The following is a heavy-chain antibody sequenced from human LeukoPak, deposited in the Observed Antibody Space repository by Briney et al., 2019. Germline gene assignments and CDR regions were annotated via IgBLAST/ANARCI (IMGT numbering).Heavy chain of an antibody. CDR3: ARFIVVVPAANDWFDP. V-gene: IGHV3-7*01. CDR1: GFTFSSYW. D-gene: IGHD2-2*01. J-gene: IGHJ5*02. CDR2: IKQDGSEK. Sequence: LAGGSLRLSCAASGFTFSSYWMSWVRQAPGKGLEWVANIKQDGSEKYYVDSVKGRFTISRDNAKNSLYLQMNSLRAEDTAEYYCARFIVVVPAANDWFDPWGQGTLVTVSS.